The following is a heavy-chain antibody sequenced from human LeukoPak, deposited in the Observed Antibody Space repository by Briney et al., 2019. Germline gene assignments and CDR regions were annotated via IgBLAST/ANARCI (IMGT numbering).Heavy chain of an antibody. D-gene: IGHD6-13*01. V-gene: IGHV3-30*18. Sequence: GGSLRLSWAAYGFTFSTYGMDSVRQAPGKGLEWVAVLSSDGSNKYYADSVKGRFAISRDNSKNTLYLQMNSLRPEDTAVYFCAKGGVSDSGSWYGDYFDYWGQGTLVTVSS. CDR2: LSSDGSNK. J-gene: IGHJ4*02. CDR3: AKGGVSDSGSWYGDYFDY. CDR1: GFTFSTYG.